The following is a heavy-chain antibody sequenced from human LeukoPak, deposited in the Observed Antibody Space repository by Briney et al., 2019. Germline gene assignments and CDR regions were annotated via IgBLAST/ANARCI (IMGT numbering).Heavy chain of an antibody. J-gene: IGHJ4*02. CDR3: ARAPEADYGDYVYYFDY. V-gene: IGHV4-34*01. CDR2: INHSGST. CDR1: GGSFSGYY. Sequence: PSETLSLTCAVYGGSFSGYYWSWIRQPPGKGLEWIGEINHSGSTNYNPSLKSRVTISVDTSKNQFSLKLSSVTAADTAVYYCARAPEADYGDYVYYFDYWGQGTLVTVSS. D-gene: IGHD4-17*01.